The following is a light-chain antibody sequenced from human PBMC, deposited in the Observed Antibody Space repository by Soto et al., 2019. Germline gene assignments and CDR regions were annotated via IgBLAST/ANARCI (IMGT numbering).Light chain of an antibody. CDR3: QTRGTGVV. V-gene: IGLV4-69*01. J-gene: IGLJ2*01. CDR1: SGHSSYA. CDR2: LNSDGSH. Sequence: QAVLTQSPSASASLGASVKLTCTLSSGHSSYAIAWHQQQPEKGPRYLMKLNSDGSHSKGDGIPDRFSGSSSGAERYLTISSLQSEDAADYYCQTRGTGVVFGGGTQLTVL.